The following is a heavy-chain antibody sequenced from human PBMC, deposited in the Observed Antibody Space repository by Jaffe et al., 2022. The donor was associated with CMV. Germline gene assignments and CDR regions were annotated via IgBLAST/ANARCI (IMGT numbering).Heavy chain of an antibody. CDR2: IYYSGST. Sequence: QVQLQESGPGLVKPSETLSLTCTVSGGSISSYYWSWIRQPPGKGLEWIGYIYYSGSTNYNPSLKSRVTISVDTSKNQFSLKLSSVTAADTAVYYCARVVNSSGWYIDYWGQGTLVTVSS. V-gene: IGHV4-59*01. CDR3: ARVVNSSGWYIDY. J-gene: IGHJ4*02. CDR1: GGSISSYY. D-gene: IGHD6-19*01.